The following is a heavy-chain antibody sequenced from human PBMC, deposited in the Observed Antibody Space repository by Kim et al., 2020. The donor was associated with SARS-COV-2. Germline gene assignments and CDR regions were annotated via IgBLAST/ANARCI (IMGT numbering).Heavy chain of an antibody. V-gene: IGHV4-59*01. J-gene: IGHJ6*02. CDR2: GST. Sequence: GSTNCTPSLKSRVTISVDTSKNQFSLKLSSVTAADTAVYYCARDRYGMDVWGQGTTVTVSS. CDR3: ARDRYGMDV.